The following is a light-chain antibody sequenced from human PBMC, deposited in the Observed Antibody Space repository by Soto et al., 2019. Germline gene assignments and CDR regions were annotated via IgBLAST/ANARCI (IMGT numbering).Light chain of an antibody. V-gene: IGLV2-8*01. CDR3: SSYAGGNNRGV. Sequence: QSALTQPPSASGSPGQSVTISCTGTSTDVGGYNYISWYQHHPGKGPKLIIYEVSERPSGVPDRFSGSKSGNTASLTVSGLQAEDEADYYCSSYAGGNNRGVFGSGTKVTVL. CDR1: STDVGGYNY. J-gene: IGLJ1*01. CDR2: EVS.